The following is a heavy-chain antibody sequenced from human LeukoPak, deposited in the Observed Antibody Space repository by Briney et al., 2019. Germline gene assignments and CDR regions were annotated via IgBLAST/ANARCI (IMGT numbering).Heavy chain of an antibody. V-gene: IGHV3-30*03. Sequence: QPGGSLRLSCAASGFTFSSYGMHWVRQAPGKGLEWVAVISYDGSNKYYADSVKGRFTISRDNSKNTLYLQMNSLRAEDTAVYYCAIPRGGWYGDFDYWGQGTLVTVSS. CDR2: ISYDGSNK. J-gene: IGHJ4*02. CDR1: GFTFSSYG. D-gene: IGHD6-19*01. CDR3: AIPRGGWYGDFDY.